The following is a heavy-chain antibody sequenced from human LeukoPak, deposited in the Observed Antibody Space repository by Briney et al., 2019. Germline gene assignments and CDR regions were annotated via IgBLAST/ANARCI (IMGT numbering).Heavy chain of an antibody. V-gene: IGHV3-48*03. J-gene: IGHJ4*02. CDR3: ARDGDIAVATAPYYFDY. CDR2: ITGGSITK. CDR1: GFTFSYYE. D-gene: IGHD6-19*01. Sequence: GGSLRLSCAASGFTFSYYEMIWVRQAPGKGLEWVSYITGGSITKNYADSVKGRFTISRDNAKNTLYLQMNSPRAEDTAIYYCARDGDIAVATAPYYFDYWGQGILVTVSS.